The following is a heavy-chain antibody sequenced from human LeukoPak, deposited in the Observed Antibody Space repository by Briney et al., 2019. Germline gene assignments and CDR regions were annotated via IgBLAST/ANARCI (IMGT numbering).Heavy chain of an antibody. D-gene: IGHD6-13*01. CDR2: FDPEDGET. J-gene: IGHJ6*02. Sequence: ASVKVSCKVSGYTLTELSMHWVRQAPGKGLEWMGGFDPEDGETIYAQKFQGRVIMTEDTSTDTAYMELSSLRSEDTAVYYCATGPRAASDYYYGMDVWGQGTTVTVSS. CDR1: GYTLTELS. CDR3: ATGPRAASDYYYGMDV. V-gene: IGHV1-24*01.